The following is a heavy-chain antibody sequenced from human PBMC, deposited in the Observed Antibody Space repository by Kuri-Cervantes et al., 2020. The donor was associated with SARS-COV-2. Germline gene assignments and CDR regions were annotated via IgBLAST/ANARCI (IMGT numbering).Heavy chain of an antibody. CDR2: IYYSGST. J-gene: IGHJ4*02. Sequence: SETLSLTCTVSGGSVSSGSYYWSWIRQPPGKGLEWIGYIYYSGSTNYNPSLKSRVTISVDTSKNQFSLKLSSVTAAATAVYYCSRGTNIAAAGTLDYWGQGTLVTVSS. V-gene: IGHV4-61*01. CDR1: GGSVSSGSYY. CDR3: SRGTNIAAAGTLDY. D-gene: IGHD6-13*01.